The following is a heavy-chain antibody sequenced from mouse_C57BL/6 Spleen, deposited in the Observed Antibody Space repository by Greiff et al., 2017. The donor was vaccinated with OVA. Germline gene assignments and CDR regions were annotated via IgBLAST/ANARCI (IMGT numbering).Heavy chain of an antibody. D-gene: IGHD1-1*01. Sequence: QVTLKESGPGILQPSQTLRLTCSFSGFSLRTFGMGVGWIRPPSGMGLEWLAHIWWDDDKYYNPALKSRLTISKDTSKNQVFLKIANVDTADTATYYCARIPTTVVDFDYWGQGTTLTVSS. V-gene: IGHV8-8*01. CDR3: ARIPTTVVDFDY. J-gene: IGHJ2*01. CDR1: GFSLRTFGMG. CDR2: IWWDDDK.